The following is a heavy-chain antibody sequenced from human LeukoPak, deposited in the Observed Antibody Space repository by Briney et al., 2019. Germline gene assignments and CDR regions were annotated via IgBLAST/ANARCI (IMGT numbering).Heavy chain of an antibody. Sequence: PSETLSLTCTVSGGSIRSSYYYWGWIRQPPGKGLEWIGSIYDSGSTYYNPSLKSRVTISVDTSKNQFSLKLNSVTAADTAVYYCAAKGYSYGWGAYYFDYWGQGTLVTVSS. J-gene: IGHJ4*02. D-gene: IGHD5-18*01. CDR2: IYDSGST. CDR3: AAKGYSYGWGAYYFDY. CDR1: GGSIRSSYYY. V-gene: IGHV4-39*01.